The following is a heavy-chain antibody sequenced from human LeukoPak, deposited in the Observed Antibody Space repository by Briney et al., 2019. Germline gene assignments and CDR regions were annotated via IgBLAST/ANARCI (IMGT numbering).Heavy chain of an antibody. D-gene: IGHD6-19*01. CDR1: GFTFTSYS. CDR3: AKDKSRVAVAGTVV. J-gene: IGHJ4*02. Sequence: GGSLRLSCAASGFTFTSYSMNWVRQAPGKGLEWVSAISGSGGSTYYADSVKGRFTISRDNSKNTLYLQMNSLRAEDTAVYYCAKDKSRVAVAGTVVWGQGTLVTVSS. V-gene: IGHV3-23*01. CDR2: ISGSGGST.